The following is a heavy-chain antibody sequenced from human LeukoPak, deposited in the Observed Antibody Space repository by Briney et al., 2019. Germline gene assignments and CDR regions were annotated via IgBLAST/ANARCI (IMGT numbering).Heavy chain of an antibody. J-gene: IGHJ3*02. CDR1: GFNFNGYN. CDR3: GRLPTLQNQAKHTSWDALDI. V-gene: IGHV3-48*01. Sequence: PGGSLRLSCMGSGFNFNGYNMNWVRQAAGKGLEWIAYISISGDIRYYTDSVRGRFTISRDNAKNSLYLQMSSLRVDDTAVYYCGRLPTLQNQAKHTSWDALDIWGRGTMITVSA. D-gene: IGHD1-14*01. CDR2: ISISGDIR.